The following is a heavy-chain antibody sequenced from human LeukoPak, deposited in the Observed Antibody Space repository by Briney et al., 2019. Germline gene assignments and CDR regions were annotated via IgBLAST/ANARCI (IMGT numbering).Heavy chain of an antibody. D-gene: IGHD2-15*01. V-gene: IGHV4-4*07. CDR1: GGSISSYY. J-gene: IGHJ6*03. CDR2: IHTSGST. Sequence: NPSETLSLTCTVSGGSISSYYWSWIRQPAGKGLEWIGRIHTSGSTNYNPSLKSRVTMSVDTSKNQFSLKLSSVTAADTAVYYCAREWADGCSGGSCYSLGYYYYYMDVWGKGTTVTVSS. CDR3: AREWADGCSGGSCYSLGYYYYYMDV.